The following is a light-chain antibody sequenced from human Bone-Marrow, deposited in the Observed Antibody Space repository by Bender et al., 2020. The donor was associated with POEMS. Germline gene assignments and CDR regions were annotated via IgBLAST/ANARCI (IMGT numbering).Light chain of an antibody. V-gene: IGLV2-14*03. CDR2: DVR. J-gene: IGLJ3*02. CDR1: SSDIGTYDY. CDR3: QSYDNSLGGWV. Sequence: QSALTQPASVSGSPGQSITISCTGSSSDIGTYDYVSWYQHRPGKAPKLIIYDVRDRPSGVPDRFSGSKSGTSASLAITGLQAEDEGDYYCQSYDNSLGGWVFGGGTKLTVL.